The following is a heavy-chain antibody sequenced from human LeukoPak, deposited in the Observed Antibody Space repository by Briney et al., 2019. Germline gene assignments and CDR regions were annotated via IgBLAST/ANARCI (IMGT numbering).Heavy chain of an antibody. CDR1: GGTFSSYA. V-gene: IGHV1-69*04. J-gene: IGHJ6*02. D-gene: IGHD3-9*01. CDR2: SISIFCIA. CDR3: ARGQGADILIPYYYYYGMDV. Sequence: SVKVSCKASGGTFSSYAISGVRQAPGEELEWMGRSISIFCIANYAQKCQGRVTSIARTYPSTAYMEMSSLRSEDTAVYYCARGQGADILIPYYYYYGMDVWGQGTTVTVSS.